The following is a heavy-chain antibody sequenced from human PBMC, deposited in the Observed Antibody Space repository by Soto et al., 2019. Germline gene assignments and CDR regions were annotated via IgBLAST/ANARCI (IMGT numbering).Heavy chain of an antibody. CDR1: GYTFTSYG. Sequence: QVQLVQSGAEVKKPGASVKVSCKASGYTFTSYGISWVRQAPGQGLEWMGWISAYNGNTNYAQKLQGRGTVTTDTCTSTASMELRSLRSDETAVYYCALAARGDDAFDIWGQGTMVTVSS. J-gene: IGHJ3*02. D-gene: IGHD6-6*01. CDR3: ALAARGDDAFDI. CDR2: ISAYNGNT. V-gene: IGHV1-18*04.